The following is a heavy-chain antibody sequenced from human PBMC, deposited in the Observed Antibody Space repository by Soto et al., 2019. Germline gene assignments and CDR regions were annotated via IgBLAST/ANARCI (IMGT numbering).Heavy chain of an antibody. D-gene: IGHD5-12*01. V-gene: IGHV1-69*13. CDR1: GGTFSSYA. Sequence: SVKVSCKASGGTFSSYAISWVRQAPGQGLEWMGGIIPIFGTANYAQKFQGRVTITADESTSTAYMELSSLRSEDTAVYYCAREASLVATITGWFDPWGQGTLVTVSS. CDR3: AREASLVATITGWFDP. J-gene: IGHJ5*02. CDR2: IIPIFGTA.